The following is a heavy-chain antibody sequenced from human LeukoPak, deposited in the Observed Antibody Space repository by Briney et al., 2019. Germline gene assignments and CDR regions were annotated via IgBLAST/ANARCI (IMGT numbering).Heavy chain of an antibody. Sequence: HPGGSLRLSCAASGFTFSSYAMHWVRQAPGKGLEWVAVISYDGSNKYYADSVKGRFTISRDNSKNTLYLQMNSLRAEDTAVYYCAKDQIPYSGYDPFDYWGQGTLVTVSS. V-gene: IGHV3-30*04. CDR2: ISYDGSNK. CDR3: AKDQIPYSGYDPFDY. J-gene: IGHJ4*02. D-gene: IGHD5-12*01. CDR1: GFTFSSYA.